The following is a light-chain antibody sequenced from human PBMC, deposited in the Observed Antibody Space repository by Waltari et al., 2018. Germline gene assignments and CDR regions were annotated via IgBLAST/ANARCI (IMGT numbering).Light chain of an antibody. Sequence: TQSPATLSLSPGERATLSCRASQSIVSWVAWYQQKPGKAPKLLIDKASSLQSGVPSTFSGSGSGTDFTLTISSLQPDDFATYYCQQYFSGCTFGQGTNLEIK. CDR2: KAS. CDR1: QSIVSW. V-gene: IGKV1-5*03. CDR3: QQYFSGCT. J-gene: IGKJ2*02.